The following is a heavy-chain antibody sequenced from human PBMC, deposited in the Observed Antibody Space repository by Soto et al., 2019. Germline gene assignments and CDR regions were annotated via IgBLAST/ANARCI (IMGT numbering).Heavy chain of an antibody. J-gene: IGHJ4*02. CDR3: ARVYMVRGTIIRYFDY. CDR1: GGSISSSNW. Sequence: SETLSLTYAVSGGSISSSNWWSWVRQPPGKGLEWIGKIYHSGSTNYNPSLKSRVTISVDKSKNQFSLKLSSVTAADTAVYYCARVYMVRGTIIRYFDYWGQGTLVTVSS. V-gene: IGHV4-4*02. D-gene: IGHD3-10*01. CDR2: IYHSGST.